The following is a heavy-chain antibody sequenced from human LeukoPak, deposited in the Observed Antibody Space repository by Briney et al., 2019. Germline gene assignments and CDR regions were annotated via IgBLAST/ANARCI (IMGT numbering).Heavy chain of an antibody. CDR2: ISAYNGNT. D-gene: IGHD2-15*01. V-gene: IGHV1-18*01. CDR1: GYTFTSYG. CDR3: AGDTASHDIVVVVAANNWFDP. J-gene: IGHJ5*02. Sequence: GASVKVSCKASGYTFTSYGISWVRQAPGQGLEWMGWISAYNGNTNYAQELQGRVTMTTDTSTSTAYMELRSLRSDDTAVYYCAGDTASHDIVVVVAANNWFDPWGQGTLVTVSS.